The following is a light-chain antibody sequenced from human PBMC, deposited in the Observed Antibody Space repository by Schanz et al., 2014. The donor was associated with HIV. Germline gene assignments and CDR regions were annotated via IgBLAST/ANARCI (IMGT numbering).Light chain of an antibody. CDR2: DVS. J-gene: IGLJ1*01. CDR3: SSKRSGDTTPFV. V-gene: IGLV2-14*03. CDR1: SSDVGGYNY. Sequence: QSALTQPASVSGSPGQSITISCTGTSSDVGGYNYVSWYQQHPGKAPKLMIYDVSNRPSGVSNRFSGSKSGNSAFLTISGLQAEDEADYYCSSKRSGDTTPFVFGSGTKVTVL.